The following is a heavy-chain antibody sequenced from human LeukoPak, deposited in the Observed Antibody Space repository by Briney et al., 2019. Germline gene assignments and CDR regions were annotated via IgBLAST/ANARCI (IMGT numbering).Heavy chain of an antibody. V-gene: IGHV3-7*01. D-gene: IGHD3-10*01. Sequence: PGGSLRLSCTASGFSFSSYWMSWVRQAPGKGLEWVANIKQDGSDKYYVDSVKGRFTISRDNAKNSLYLQMNSLRAEDTAVYYCATNSGPFLDTYYYYYMDVWGKGTTVTVSS. CDR3: ATNSGPFLDTYYYYYMDV. CDR1: GFSFSSYW. J-gene: IGHJ6*03. CDR2: IKQDGSDK.